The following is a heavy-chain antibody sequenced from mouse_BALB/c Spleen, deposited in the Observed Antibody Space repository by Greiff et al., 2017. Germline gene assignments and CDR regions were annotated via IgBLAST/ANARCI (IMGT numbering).Heavy chain of an antibody. CDR1: GSPLVSIG. V-gene: IGHV5-6*01. Sequence: EVQLVESGGDLLRLEGSRNPSGPPPGSPLVSIGRSWVRQTPDKRLEWVATISSGGSYTYYPDSVKGRFTISRDNAKNTLYLQMSSLKSEDTAMYYCARQGGAMDYWGQGTSVTVSS. CDR3: ARQGGAMDY. CDR2: ISSGGSYT. J-gene: IGHJ4*01.